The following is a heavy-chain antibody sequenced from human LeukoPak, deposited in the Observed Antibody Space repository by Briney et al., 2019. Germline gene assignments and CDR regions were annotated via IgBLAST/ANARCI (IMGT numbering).Heavy chain of an antibody. J-gene: IGHJ4*02. V-gene: IGHV4-34*01. Sequence: SETLSLTCAVYGGSFSGYYWSWIRQPPGKGLEWIGEINHSGSTNYNPSLKSRVTISVDTSKNQFSLKLSSVTAADTAVYYCARIGYDYVWGSYRPLDYWGQGTLVTVSS. CDR1: GGSFSGYY. CDR2: INHSGST. D-gene: IGHD3-16*02. CDR3: ARIGYDYVWGSYRPLDY.